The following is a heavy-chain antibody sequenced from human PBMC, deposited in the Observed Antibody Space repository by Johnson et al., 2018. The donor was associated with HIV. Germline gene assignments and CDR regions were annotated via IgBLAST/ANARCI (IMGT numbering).Heavy chain of an antibody. CDR1: GFTFSSYG. D-gene: IGHD1-26*01. Sequence: QVQLVESGGGVVQPGRSLRLSCAASGFTFSSYGMHWVRQAPGKGLEWVAVISYDGSNKYYADSVKGRFTISRDNSKNTLYLQMNSLRAEDTAVYYCARSLGVVGAIGKGAFDIWGQGTMVTVSS. J-gene: IGHJ3*02. V-gene: IGHV3-30*03. CDR2: ISYDGSNK. CDR3: ARSLGVVGAIGKGAFDI.